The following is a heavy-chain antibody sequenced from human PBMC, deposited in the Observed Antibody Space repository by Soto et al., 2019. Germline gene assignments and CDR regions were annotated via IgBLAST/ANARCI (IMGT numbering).Heavy chain of an antibody. CDR2: IGTAVDT. J-gene: IGHJ6*02. V-gene: IGHV3-13*01. Sequence: LRXSWAASGFTFSSYDIHWVRQSTGKGLEWVSAIGTAVDTYYPGSVKGRFTISRENANNSLYLQMNSLRAGDTAVYYCARGGTWGRGPLLAGMDVWAHGTTVTVSS. CDR1: GFTFSSYD. CDR3: ARGGTWGRGPLLAGMDV. D-gene: IGHD3-16*01.